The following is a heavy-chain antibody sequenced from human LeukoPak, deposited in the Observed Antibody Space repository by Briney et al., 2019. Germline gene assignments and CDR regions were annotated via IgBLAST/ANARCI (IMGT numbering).Heavy chain of an antibody. CDR2: INHSGST. CDR1: GGSFSGYY. Sequence: PSETLSLTCAVYGGSFSGYYWSWIRQPPGKGLEWIMEINHSGSTNYNPSLKSRVTISVDTSKNQFSLKLSSVTAADTAVYYCARGEPIYCSSTSCLYYYYYGMDVWGQGTTVTVSS. J-gene: IGHJ6*02. CDR3: ARGEPIYCSSTSCLYYYYYGMDV. V-gene: IGHV4-34*01. D-gene: IGHD2-2*01.